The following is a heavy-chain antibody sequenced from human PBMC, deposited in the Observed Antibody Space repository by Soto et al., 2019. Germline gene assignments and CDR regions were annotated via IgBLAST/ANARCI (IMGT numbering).Heavy chain of an antibody. J-gene: IGHJ4*02. CDR2: ISSHNGNT. D-gene: IGHD6-13*01. Sequence: QVQLVQSGDEVKQPGASVKVSCKASGSTITAYGISWVRQAPGQGLEWMAWISSHNGNTYYAQNLQGRVTMTTDTSTSTDYMELRSLRSDDTAAYYCASSSIAAAGPFDYWGQGALVTVSS. V-gene: IGHV1-18*01. CDR1: GSTITAYG. CDR3: ASSSIAAAGPFDY.